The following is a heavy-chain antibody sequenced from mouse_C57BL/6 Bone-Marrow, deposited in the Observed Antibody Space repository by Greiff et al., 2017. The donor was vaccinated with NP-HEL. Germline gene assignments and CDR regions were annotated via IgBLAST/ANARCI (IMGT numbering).Heavy chain of an antibody. Sequence: EVKVEESGGGLVQPGGSMKLSCVASGFTFSNYWMNWVRQSPEKGLEWVAQIRLKSDNYATHYAESVKGRFTISRDDSKSSVYLQMNNLRAEDTGIYYCTSTIYYYAMDYWGQGTSVTVSS. J-gene: IGHJ4*01. CDR3: TSTIYYYAMDY. V-gene: IGHV6-3*01. CDR1: GFTFSNYW. CDR2: IRLKSDNYAT.